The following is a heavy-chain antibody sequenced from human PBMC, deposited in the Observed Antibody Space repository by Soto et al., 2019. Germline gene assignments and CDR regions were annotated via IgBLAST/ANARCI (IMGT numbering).Heavy chain of an antibody. V-gene: IGHV3-48*02. CDR2: ISSSSSTI. CDR3: ARAFYYGDRGPVDY. CDR1: GFTFSSYS. Sequence: PGGSLRLSCAASGFTFSSYSMNWVRQAPGKGLEWVSYISSSSSTIYYADSVKGRFTISRDNAKNSLYLQMNSLRDEDTAVYYCARAFYYGDRGPVDYWGQGTLVTVSS. J-gene: IGHJ4*02. D-gene: IGHD4-17*01.